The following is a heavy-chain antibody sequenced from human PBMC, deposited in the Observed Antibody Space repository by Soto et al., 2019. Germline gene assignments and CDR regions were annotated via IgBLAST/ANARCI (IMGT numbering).Heavy chain of an antibody. CDR2: INAGNGGT. J-gene: IGHJ6*02. Sequence: QVQLVQSGAEEKKPGASVKVSCKASGYTFTIYAIHWVRQAPGQRLEWMGWINAGNGGTKYSQRFQGRVTISRDTSXXTDYMELSSLRSEDTAVYYCARGAAGSSRPYGMDVWGQGTTVTVSS. D-gene: IGHD6-25*01. CDR3: ARGAAGSSRPYGMDV. CDR1: GYTFTIYA. V-gene: IGHV1-3*05.